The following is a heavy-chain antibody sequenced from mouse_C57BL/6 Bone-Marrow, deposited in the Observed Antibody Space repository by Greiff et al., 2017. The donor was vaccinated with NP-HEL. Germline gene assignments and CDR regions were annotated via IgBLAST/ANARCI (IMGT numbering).Heavy chain of an antibody. V-gene: IGHV1-50*01. D-gene: IGHD1-1*01. J-gene: IGHJ1*03. CDR3: AREDYYGSGTYWYFNV. CDR2: IDPSDSYT. CDR1: GYTFTSYW. Sequence: QVQLQQPGAELVKPGASVKLSCKASGYTFTSYWMQWVKQRPGQGLEWIGEIDPSDSYTNYNQKFKGKATLTVDTSSSTAYMQLSSLTSEDSAVYYCAREDYYGSGTYWYFNVWGTGTTVTVSS.